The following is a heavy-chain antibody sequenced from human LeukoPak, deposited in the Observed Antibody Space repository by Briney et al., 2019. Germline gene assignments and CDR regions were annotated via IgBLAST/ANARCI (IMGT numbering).Heavy chain of an antibody. CDR3: ARGALVGGSWYGTYYYYGMGV. J-gene: IGHJ6*02. D-gene: IGHD6-13*01. Sequence: KPSETLSLTCAVYGGSFSGYYWSWIRQPPGKGLEWIGYIYYSGSTNYNPSLKSRVTISVDTSKNQFSLKLSSVTAADTAVYYCARGALVGGSWYGTYYYYGMGVWGQGTTVTVSS. CDR1: GGSFSGYY. CDR2: IYYSGST. V-gene: IGHV4-59*08.